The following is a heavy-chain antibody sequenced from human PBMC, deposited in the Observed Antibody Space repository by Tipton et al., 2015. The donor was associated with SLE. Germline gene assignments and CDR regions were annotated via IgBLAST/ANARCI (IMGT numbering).Heavy chain of an antibody. CDR1: GFTFSNYW. Sequence: GSLRLSCAASGFTFSNYWMNWVRQAPGKGLEWVANIKQDGSEKYYVDSVKGRFTISRDNAKNSLYLQMNSLRAEDTAVYYCARDVWSGYYRRFDYWGQGTLVTVSS. D-gene: IGHD3-3*01. CDR2: IKQDGSEK. J-gene: IGHJ4*02. CDR3: ARDVWSGYYRRFDY. V-gene: IGHV3-7*01.